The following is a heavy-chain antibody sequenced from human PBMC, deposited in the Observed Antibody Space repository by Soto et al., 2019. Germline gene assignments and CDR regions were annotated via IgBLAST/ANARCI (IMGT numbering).Heavy chain of an antibody. CDR2: ISAYNGNT. CDR3: ARDCSSTSCLYYYYYYYMDV. D-gene: IGHD2-2*01. V-gene: IGHV1-18*01. Sequence: QVQLVQSGAEVKKPGASVKASCKASGYTFTSYGISWVRQAPGQGLEWMGWISAYNGNTNYAQKLQGRVTMTTDTSTSTAYMELRSLRSDDTAVYYCARDCSSTSCLYYYYYYYMDVWGKGTTVTVSS. CDR1: GYTFTSYG. J-gene: IGHJ6*03.